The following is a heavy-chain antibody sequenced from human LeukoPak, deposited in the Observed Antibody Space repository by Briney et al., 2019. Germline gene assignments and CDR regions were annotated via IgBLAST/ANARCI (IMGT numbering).Heavy chain of an antibody. CDR1: GYTFTGYY. J-gene: IGHJ4*02. V-gene: IGHV1-2*02. CDR3: ATEKPTAEGSVY. D-gene: IGHD4-17*01. CDR2: INPNSGGT. Sequence: ASVKVSCKASGYTFTGYYMHWVRQAPGQGLEWMGWINPNSGGTNYAQKFQGRVTITADKSTSTAYMELSSLRSEDTAVYYCATEKPTAEGSVYWGQGTLVTVSS.